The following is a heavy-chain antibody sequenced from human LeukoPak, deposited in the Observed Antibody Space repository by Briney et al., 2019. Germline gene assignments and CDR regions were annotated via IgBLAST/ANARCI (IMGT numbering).Heavy chain of an antibody. CDR1: GYSFTSYW. CDR3: ARHVAYDSSGYYSSYYYYGMDV. J-gene: IGHJ6*02. CDR2: IYPGDSDT. Sequence: GESLKISCKGSGYSFTSYWIGWVRQMPGKGLEWMGIIYPGDSDTRYSPSFQGQVTISADKSISTVYLQWSSLKASDTAMYYCARHVAYDSSGYYSSYYYYGMDVWGQGTTVTVSS. D-gene: IGHD3-22*01. V-gene: IGHV5-51*01.